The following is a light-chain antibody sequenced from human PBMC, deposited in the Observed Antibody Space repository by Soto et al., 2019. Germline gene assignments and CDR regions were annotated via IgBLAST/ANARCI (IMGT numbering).Light chain of an antibody. Sequence: DIQMTQSPSSLSASVGDRVTITCRASERINNYLNWYQQKPGRAPKLLIYSASSLQSGVPSRFSGSGSGTEFTLTISSLQPDDFATYYCQQYNSYSWTFGQGTKVDIK. CDR2: SAS. J-gene: IGKJ1*01. V-gene: IGKV1-5*01. CDR3: QQYNSYSWT. CDR1: ERINNY.